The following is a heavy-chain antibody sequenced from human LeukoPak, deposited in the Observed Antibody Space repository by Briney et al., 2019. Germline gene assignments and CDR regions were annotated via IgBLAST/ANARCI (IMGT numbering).Heavy chain of an antibody. V-gene: IGHV1-2*02. CDR3: ARTTVKTDY. J-gene: IGHJ4*02. CDR1: GYTFTGYN. CDR2: INPNSGGT. D-gene: IGHD4-17*01. Sequence: ASVKVSCKASGYTFTGYNVLWVRQAPGQGLEWMGWINPNSGGTNYAQNFQGRVTMTRDTSISTAYMELRSLRSDDTAVYYCARTTVKTDYWGQGTLVTVSS.